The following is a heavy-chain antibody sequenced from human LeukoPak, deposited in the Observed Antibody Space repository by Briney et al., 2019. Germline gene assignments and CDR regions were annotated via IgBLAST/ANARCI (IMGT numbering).Heavy chain of an antibody. V-gene: IGHV1-24*01. D-gene: IGHD6-19*01. CDR1: GYTLTELS. CDR3: ATQGGVRIAVAGTWVY. J-gene: IGHJ4*02. CDR2: FDPEDGGT. Sequence: ASVKVSCKVSGYTLTELSMHWVRQAPGKGLEWMGGFDPEDGGTIYAQKFQGRVTMTEDTSTDTAYMELSSLRSEDTAVYYCATQGGVRIAVAGTWVYWGQGTLVTVSS.